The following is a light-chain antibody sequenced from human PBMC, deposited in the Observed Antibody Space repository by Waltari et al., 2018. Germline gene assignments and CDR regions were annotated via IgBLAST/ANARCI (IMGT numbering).Light chain of an antibody. CDR1: QSILYSSDKNNY. Sequence: DIVMTQSPDSLAVALGERATINCKSSQSILYSSDKNNYLAWYQQRPGQPPKVLIYWASTRQSGVPDRFSGSVSGTDLTLTISSVQAEYVAVYYSQQYHHIRWTFGQGTKVEI. CDR2: WAS. V-gene: IGKV4-1*01. CDR3: QQYHHIRWT. J-gene: IGKJ1*01.